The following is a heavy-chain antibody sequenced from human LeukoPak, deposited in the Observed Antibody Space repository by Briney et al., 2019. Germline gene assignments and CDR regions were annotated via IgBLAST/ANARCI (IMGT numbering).Heavy chain of an antibody. CDR1: GFTFSSYS. CDR3: ARDDFWSGYPPGCFDY. D-gene: IGHD3-3*01. V-gene: IGHV3-48*01. J-gene: IGHJ4*02. CDR2: ISSSSSTI. Sequence: PGGSLRLSCAASGFTFSSYSMNWVRQAPGKGLEWVSYISSSSSTIYYADSVKGRFTISRDNAKNSLYLQMNGLRAEDTAVYYCARDDFWSGYPPGCFDYWGQGTLVTVSS.